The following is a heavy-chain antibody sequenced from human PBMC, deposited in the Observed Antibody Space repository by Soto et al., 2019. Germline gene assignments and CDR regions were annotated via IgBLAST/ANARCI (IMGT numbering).Heavy chain of an antibody. CDR3: ARDAGSGYDNAFDI. CDR1: GGSISRYY. V-gene: IGHV4-59*01. CDR2: IYYSGST. J-gene: IGHJ3*02. Sequence: SETLCLTCTVSGGSISRYYWSWIRQPPGKGLEWIGYIYYSGSTNYNPSLKSRVTISVDTSKNQFSLKLSSVTAADTAVYYCARDAGSGYDNAFDIWGQGTMVTVSS. D-gene: IGHD5-12*01.